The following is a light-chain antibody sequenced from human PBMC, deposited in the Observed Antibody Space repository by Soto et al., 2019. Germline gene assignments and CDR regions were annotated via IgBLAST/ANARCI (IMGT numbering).Light chain of an antibody. Sequence: EVVLRQSPATLSLSPGERATLSCRASENVRTFVDWYQQKPGQAPRLLIYGASNRATGIPARFSGSGSGTDFTLTISRLEPEDFAVYYCQQYGSSWTFGQGTKVDIK. CDR2: GAS. CDR1: ENVRTF. V-gene: IGKV3-20*01. J-gene: IGKJ1*01. CDR3: QQYGSSWT.